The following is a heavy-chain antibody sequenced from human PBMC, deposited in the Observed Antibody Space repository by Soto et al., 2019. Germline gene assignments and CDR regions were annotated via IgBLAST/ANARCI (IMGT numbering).Heavy chain of an antibody. CDR2: ISYEGSHT. J-gene: IGHJ4*02. CDR1: GFIFSSYG. CDR3: AKEVHCGGGSCSWSEGFDY. V-gene: IGHV3-30*18. D-gene: IGHD2-15*01. Sequence: QVQLVESGGGVVQPGRSLRLSCAASGFIFSSYGMHWVRQAPGKGLEWVAVISYEGSHTYYADSVKGRFTITRDNSKTTVYLQMNSLRPEDTAVYYCAKEVHCGGGSCSWSEGFDYWGQGTLLTVSS.